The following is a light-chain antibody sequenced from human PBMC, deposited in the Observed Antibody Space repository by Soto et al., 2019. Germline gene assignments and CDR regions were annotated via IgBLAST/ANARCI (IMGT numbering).Light chain of an antibody. V-gene: IGKV3-11*01. Sequence: DIVLTQSPATLSLSPGERATLSCRASQSISTSLAWYQHKPGQAPRLVIYDASKRAAGVPARVGGSGSGTEFTPTISTLEAEDLVTYYCHQRSAWPYTFGPGTNLDI. CDR1: QSISTS. CDR3: HQRSAWPYT. CDR2: DAS. J-gene: IGKJ2*01.